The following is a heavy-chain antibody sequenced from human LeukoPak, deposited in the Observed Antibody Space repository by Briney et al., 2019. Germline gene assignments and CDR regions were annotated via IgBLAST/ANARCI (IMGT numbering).Heavy chain of an antibody. CDR3: AKGVGDCGGDCYLYYFDY. J-gene: IGHJ4*02. CDR1: GFTFSSYG. CDR2: IRYDGSNK. Sequence: PGGSLRLSCAASGFTFSSYGMHWVRQAPGKGLEWVAFIRYDGSNKYYADSVKGRFTISRDNSKNTLYLQMNSLRAEDTAEYYCAKGVGDCGGDCYLYYFDYWGQGTLVTVSS. V-gene: IGHV3-30*02. D-gene: IGHD2-21*01.